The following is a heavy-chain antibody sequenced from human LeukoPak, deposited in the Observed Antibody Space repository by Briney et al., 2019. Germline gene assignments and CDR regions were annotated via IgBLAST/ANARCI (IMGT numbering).Heavy chain of an antibody. Sequence: PGGSLRLSCAASGFTFSSYWMYWVRQAPGKGLVWVSRINTDGSSLNYADSVKGRFTISRDNAKNTLYLQMNSLGAEDTAVYYCARRINYYDSGGYYCVRYFDSWGQGTLVTVSS. CDR1: GFTFSSYW. CDR3: ARRINYYDSGGYYCVRYFDS. V-gene: IGHV3-74*01. J-gene: IGHJ4*02. CDR2: INTDGSSL. D-gene: IGHD3-22*01.